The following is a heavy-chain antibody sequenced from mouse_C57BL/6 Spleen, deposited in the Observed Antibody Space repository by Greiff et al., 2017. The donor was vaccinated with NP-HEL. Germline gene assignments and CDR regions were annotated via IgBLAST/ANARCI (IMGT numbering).Heavy chain of an antibody. D-gene: IGHD2-1*01. CDR1: GFTFSDYG. CDR3: ARGGNYDY. CDR2: ISSGSSTI. J-gene: IGHJ2*01. V-gene: IGHV5-17*01. Sequence: EVKVVESGGGLVKPGGSLKLSCAASGFTFSDYGMHLVRQAPEKGLEWVAYISSGSSTIYYADTVKGRFTISRDNAKNTLFLQMTRLRSEDTAMYYCARGGNYDYWGQGTTLTVSS.